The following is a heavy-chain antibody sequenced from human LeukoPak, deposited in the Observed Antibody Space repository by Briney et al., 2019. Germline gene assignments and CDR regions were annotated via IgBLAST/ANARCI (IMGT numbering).Heavy chain of an antibody. CDR3: AKPLPAATPGYYHYIDV. D-gene: IGHD2-2*01. CDR1: GFTFSSYV. V-gene: IGHV3-30*02. CDR2: IGYDGSNK. J-gene: IGHJ6*03. Sequence: GGSLRLSCVASGFTFSSYVMHWVRQAPGKGLEWVAFIGYDGSNKYYADSMRGRFTISGDNSENTLYLQMNSLRGEDTAVYYCAKPLPAATPGYYHYIDVWGKGTTVTVSS.